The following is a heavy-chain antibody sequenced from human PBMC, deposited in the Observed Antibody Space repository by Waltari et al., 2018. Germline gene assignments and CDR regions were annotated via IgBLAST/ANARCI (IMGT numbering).Heavy chain of an antibody. D-gene: IGHD3-16*01. J-gene: IGHJ4*02. CDR2: IKHSGST. CDR3: VRHVGGSRGIDY. V-gene: IGHV4-34*01. CDR1: GGSFSGYY. Sequence: QVQLQQGGAGLLKPSETLSLTCGVYGGSFSGYYWSWIRQPPGKGLEWIGEIKHSGSTKYNPSLKSRVTISIDTSKNQFSLILSSVTAADTAVYYCVRHVGGSRGIDYWGQGTLVTVSS.